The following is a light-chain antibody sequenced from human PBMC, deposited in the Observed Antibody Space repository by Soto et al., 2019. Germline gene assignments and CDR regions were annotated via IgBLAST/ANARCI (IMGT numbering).Light chain of an antibody. V-gene: IGKV2-24*01. CDR2: KVS. CDR1: QSIMHSDGNTY. CDR3: MQATQYRPYT. J-gene: IGKJ2*01. Sequence: DIVLTQTPLSSPVTLGQPASISCRSSQSIMHSDGNTYLSWLQQRPGQAPRLLIYKVSNRFSGVTDRFSGSGAVTDVTLKISRGEAEDVGVYYCMQATQYRPYTFGQGTKLEIK.